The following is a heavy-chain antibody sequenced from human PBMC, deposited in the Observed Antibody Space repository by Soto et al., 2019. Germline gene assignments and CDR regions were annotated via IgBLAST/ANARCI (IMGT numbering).Heavy chain of an antibody. CDR2: INHSGST. Sequence: SETLSLTCAVYGGSFSGYYWSWIRQPPGKGLEWIGEINHSGSTNYNPSLKSRVTISVDTSKNQFSLKLSSVTAADTAVYYCARVTSRYCSSTSCYPFDYWGQGTLVTVSS. CDR1: GGSFSGYY. J-gene: IGHJ4*02. V-gene: IGHV4-34*01. D-gene: IGHD2-2*01. CDR3: ARVTSRYCSSTSCYPFDY.